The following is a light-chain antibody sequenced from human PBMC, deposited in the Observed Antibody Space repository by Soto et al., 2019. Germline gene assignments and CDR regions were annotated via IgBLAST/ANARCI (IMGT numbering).Light chain of an antibody. CDR3: AAWDDSLSGPGV. CDR1: SPNIGNFY. Sequence: QSVLTQPPSASGTPGQRVTISCSGSSPNIGNFYVYWYQQLPGTAPKLLIYKNNQLPLGVPDRFSGSKSGTSASLAISGLRSEDEADYYCAAWDDSLSGPGVFGGGTQLTVL. CDR2: KNN. V-gene: IGLV1-47*01. J-gene: IGLJ7*01.